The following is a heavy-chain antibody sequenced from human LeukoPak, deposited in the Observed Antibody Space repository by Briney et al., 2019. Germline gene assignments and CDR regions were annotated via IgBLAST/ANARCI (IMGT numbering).Heavy chain of an antibody. Sequence: PSETLSLTCAVSGYSISSDNCWVWIRQPPGQGLEWTGGIYHSGSTYYNPSLKSRVIMSVDTSKNQFSLKVSSVTAADTAVYYCARAPRDSSSSNYMRRFDYWGQGTLVTVSS. CDR1: GYSISSDNC. CDR2: IYHSGST. D-gene: IGHD3-22*01. V-gene: IGHV4-38-2*01. J-gene: IGHJ4*02. CDR3: ARAPRDSSSSNYMRRFDY.